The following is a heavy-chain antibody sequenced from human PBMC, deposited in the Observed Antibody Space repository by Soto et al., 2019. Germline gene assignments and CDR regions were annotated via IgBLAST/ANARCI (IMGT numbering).Heavy chain of an antibody. D-gene: IGHD1-26*01. CDR2: INPSGGSK. Sequence: ASVEVSCKASGYTFTSYYIHWVRQAPGQGLEWMGIINPSGGSKSYAQKFQGRVTMTRETSTSTVYMELSSLRSEDTAVYYCARDTGVGAIYYYGMGVWGHGST. CDR1: GYTFTSYY. CDR3: ARDTGVGAIYYYGMGV. V-gene: IGHV1-46*01. J-gene: IGHJ6*02.